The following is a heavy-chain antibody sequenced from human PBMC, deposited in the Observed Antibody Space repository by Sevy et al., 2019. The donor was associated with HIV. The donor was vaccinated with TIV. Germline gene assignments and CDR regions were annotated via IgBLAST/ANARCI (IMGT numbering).Heavy chain of an antibody. CDR1: GFTFGDYA. D-gene: IGHD4-17*01. V-gene: IGHV3-49*03. Sequence: GGSLRLSCTSSGFTFGDYAMSWFRQAPGKGLEWVAFIRRNSYEPYGGTTEYAASVKGRFTISRDDSKSIAYLQMNSLKTEDTALYYCTRALATVDTLEYYFDYWGQGILVTVSS. CDR3: TRALATVDTLEYYFDY. J-gene: IGHJ4*02. CDR2: IRRNSYEPYGGTT.